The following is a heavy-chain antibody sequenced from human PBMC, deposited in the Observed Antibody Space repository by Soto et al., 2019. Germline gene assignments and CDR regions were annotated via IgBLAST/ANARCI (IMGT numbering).Heavy chain of an antibody. CDR2: INHSGST. CDR1: GGSFSAVY. Sequence: SETLSLTSALYGGSFSAVYWSCIRESAGKELEWSGEINHSGSTNYNPSLKTRVTISVDTSTNQFSLKLSSVTAADTAVYYCAIAIAVDGSNAFAIWGRETMVPVS. V-gene: IGHV4-34*01. J-gene: IGHJ3*02. D-gene: IGHD6-13*01. CDR3: AIAIAVDGSNAFAI.